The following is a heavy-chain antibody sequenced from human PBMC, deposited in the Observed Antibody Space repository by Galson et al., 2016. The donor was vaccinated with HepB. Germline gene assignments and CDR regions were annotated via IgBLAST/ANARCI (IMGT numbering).Heavy chain of an antibody. CDR3: TTGLGQHLEPFDY. V-gene: IGHV3-15*01. J-gene: IGHJ4*02. Sequence: SLRLPCAASGFTFMNAWMSWVRQAPGEGLEWVGRIKIKVDGETTDYAASVKGRFTISRDDSTNTWSLEMNSLKSDDSAVYYCTTGLGQHLEPFDYWGQGALVTVSS. CDR2: IKIKVDGETT. D-gene: IGHD6-13*01. CDR1: GFTFMNAW.